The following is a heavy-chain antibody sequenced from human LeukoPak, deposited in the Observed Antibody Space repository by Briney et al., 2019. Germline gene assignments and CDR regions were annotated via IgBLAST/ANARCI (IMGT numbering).Heavy chain of an antibody. CDR3: ARAVFGHYFDNSGYYFDF. CDR2: VNPHSGGT. CDR1: GYTFTDSY. D-gene: IGHD3-22*01. J-gene: IGHJ4*02. Sequence: ASVKVSCKASGYTFTDSYIHWVRQAPGQGLEWMGWVNPHSGGTSYAQKFQGRVTMTRDKSITTAYMELTRLESDDTAVYYCARAVFGHYFDNSGYYFDFWGQGSLATVSS. V-gene: IGHV1-2*02.